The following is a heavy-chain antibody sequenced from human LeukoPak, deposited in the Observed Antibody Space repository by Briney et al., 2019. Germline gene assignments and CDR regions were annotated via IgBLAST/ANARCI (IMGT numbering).Heavy chain of an antibody. J-gene: IGHJ4*02. CDR1: GGTISSSNR. Sequence: AETLSLTCAASGGTISSSNRWRGVRQPPGKGLEWTGESYHSGSTNYNPSLKSRVTISVDKSKNQFSLKLSPVTAADTVVYYCARRYCSSTSCYLDYWGQGTLVTVSS. D-gene: IGHD2-2*01. CDR3: ARRYCSSTSCYLDY. V-gene: IGHV4-4*02. CDR2: SYHSGST.